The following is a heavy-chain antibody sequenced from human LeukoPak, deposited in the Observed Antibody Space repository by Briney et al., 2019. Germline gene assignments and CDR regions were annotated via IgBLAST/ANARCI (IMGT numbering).Heavy chain of an antibody. V-gene: IGHV4-59*12. D-gene: IGHD3-3*01. Sequence: PSETLSLTCTVSGGSISSYYWSWIRQPPGKGLEWIGYIYYSGSTNYNPSLKSRATISVDTSKNQFSLKLSSVTAADTAVYYCARGRYDFWSGYYFRYYYGMDVWGQGTTVTVSS. CDR2: IYYSGST. CDR3: ARGRYDFWSGYYFRYYYGMDV. CDR1: GGSISSYY. J-gene: IGHJ6*02.